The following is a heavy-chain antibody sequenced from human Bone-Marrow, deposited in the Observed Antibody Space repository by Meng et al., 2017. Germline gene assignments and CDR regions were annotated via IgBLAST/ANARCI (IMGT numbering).Heavy chain of an antibody. CDR3: ARFTPFDY. CDR1: EFTFSIFW. V-gene: IGHV3-74*01. CDR2: INPDGTIT. J-gene: IGHJ4*02. Sequence: EVELVESGGGLVQPGGSLRLSCIASEFTFSIFWMHWVRQAPGKGPMWVSRINPDGTITDYADSVEGRFTISRDNAKNTLYLQMNSLRAEDSAVYYCARFTPFDYWGPGTLVTVSS.